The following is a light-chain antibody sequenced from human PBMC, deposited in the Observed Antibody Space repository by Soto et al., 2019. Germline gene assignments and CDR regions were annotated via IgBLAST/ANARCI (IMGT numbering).Light chain of an antibody. CDR3: QRSFSTPLT. J-gene: IGKJ4*01. V-gene: IGKV1-39*01. Sequence: DIQMTQSPSSLCASVGDRVTMTCRASQSISSYLHWYQQKPGKAPKLLIYAASSLQSGVPSRFSGSGSGTDFTLTISILQPEDFATYYCQRSFSTPLTFGGGTKVEIK. CDR2: AAS. CDR1: QSISSY.